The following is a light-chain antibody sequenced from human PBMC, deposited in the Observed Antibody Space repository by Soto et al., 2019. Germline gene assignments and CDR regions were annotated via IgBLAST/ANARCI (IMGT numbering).Light chain of an antibody. J-gene: IGKJ2*01. V-gene: IGKV1-39*01. CDR1: QTISSY. CDR2: SAS. CDR3: QQTFRTPHT. Sequence: DIQMTQSPASLSASVGDRVTITCRASQTISSYLNWYQQKPGAAPKLLIYSASTLQSGVPSRFSGSGFGTDYTLTISSLQPADFAVYYCQQTFRTPHTFGQGTKVDI.